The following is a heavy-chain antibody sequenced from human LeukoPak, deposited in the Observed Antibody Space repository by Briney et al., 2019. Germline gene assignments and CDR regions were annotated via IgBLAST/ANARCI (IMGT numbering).Heavy chain of an antibody. CDR2: IIPIFGTA. CDR3: ASTRGVVILYYFDY. D-gene: IGHD3-3*01. CDR1: GGTFSSYA. V-gene: IGHV1-69*05. J-gene: IGHJ4*02. Sequence: ASVKVSCKASGGTFSSYAISWVRQAPGQGLEWMGGIIPIFGTANYAQKFQGRVTITTDEFTSTAYMELSSLRSEDTAVYYCASTRGVVILYYFDYWGQGTLVTVSS.